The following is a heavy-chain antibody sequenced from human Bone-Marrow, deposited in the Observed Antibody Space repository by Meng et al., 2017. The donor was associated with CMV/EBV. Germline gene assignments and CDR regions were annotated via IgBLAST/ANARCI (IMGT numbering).Heavy chain of an antibody. V-gene: IGHV4-39*07. CDR2: IYYSGST. CDR3: ARGALKGYVWGSYRYTLDY. CDR1: GGSISSSSYY. D-gene: IGHD3-16*02. J-gene: IGHJ4*02. Sequence: SETLSLTCTVSGGSISSSSYYWGWIRQPPGKGLEWIGSIYYSGSTYYNPSLKSRVTISVDTSKNQFSLKLSSVTAADTAVYYCARGALKGYVWGSYRYTLDYWGQGTLVTVSS.